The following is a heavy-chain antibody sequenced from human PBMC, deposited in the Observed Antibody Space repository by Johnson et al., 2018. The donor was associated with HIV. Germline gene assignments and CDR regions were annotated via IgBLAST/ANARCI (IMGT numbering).Heavy chain of an antibody. CDR2: ISYDGSNK. D-gene: IGHD2-15*01. CDR1: GFTFSSYD. Sequence: QMHLVESGGGLVQPGGSLRLSCAASGFTFSSYDMHWVRRAPGKGLEWVAVISYDGSNKYYADSVKGRFTISRDNSKNTLYLQMNSLRAEDTAVYYCARSKDCSGGSCPDAFDIWGQGTMLIVSS. CDR3: ARSKDCSGGSCPDAFDI. V-gene: IGHV3-30*03. J-gene: IGHJ3*02.